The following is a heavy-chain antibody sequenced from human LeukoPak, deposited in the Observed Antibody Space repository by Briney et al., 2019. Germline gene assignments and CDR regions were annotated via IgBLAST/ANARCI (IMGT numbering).Heavy chain of an antibody. J-gene: IGHJ4*02. CDR1: GFTFSSYS. CDR3: ARGLQLVRDY. D-gene: IGHD4/OR15-4a*01. Sequence: GGSLRLSCAASGFTFSSYSMTWVRQAPGKGLEWVSSISSSSSYIYYADSVKGRFTISRDNAKNSLYLQMNSLRSEDTAVYYCARGLQLVRDYWGQGTLVTVSS. V-gene: IGHV3-21*04. CDR2: ISSSSSYI.